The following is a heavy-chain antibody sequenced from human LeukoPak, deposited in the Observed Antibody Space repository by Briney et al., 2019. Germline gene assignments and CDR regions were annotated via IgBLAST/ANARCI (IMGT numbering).Heavy chain of an antibody. J-gene: IGHJ4*02. V-gene: IGHV4-4*02. CDR1: GDSINSLDL. CDR3: AGLVGRYSSGLYYYYFDY. D-gene: IGHD3-22*01. Sequence: SGTLSLTCTVSGDSINSLDLWSWVRQPPGKGLEGIGEMYLSGTTHSNPSVKSRVTISIDKSKNQFFLNLSSVTAADTAVYYCAGLVGRYSSGLYYYYFDYWGQGTLVTVSS. CDR2: MYLSGTT.